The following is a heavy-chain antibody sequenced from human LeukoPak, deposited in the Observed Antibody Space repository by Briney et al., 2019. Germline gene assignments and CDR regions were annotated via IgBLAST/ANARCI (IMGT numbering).Heavy chain of an antibody. Sequence: GASVKVSCKASGYTFTNQYMHWVRQAPGQGLEWMGWLNPNNGGTKYSQNFQGRVTMTRATSISTAYTELSSLRSDDTAVYYCARGSVVGFDYWGQGTQVIVSS. CDR1: GYTFTNQY. J-gene: IGHJ4*02. CDR3: ARGSVVGFDY. CDR2: LNPNNGGT. V-gene: IGHV1-2*02.